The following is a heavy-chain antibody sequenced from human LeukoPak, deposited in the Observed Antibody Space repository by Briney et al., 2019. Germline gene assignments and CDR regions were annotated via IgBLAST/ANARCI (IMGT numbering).Heavy chain of an antibody. CDR1: GFTFSSYA. D-gene: IGHD3-22*01. Sequence: GGSLRLSCAASGFTFSSYAMSWVRQAPGKGLEWVSAISGSGGSTYYADSVKGRFTISRDNSKNTLYLQMNSLRAEDTAVYYCAKERDYYDSSGYYNGGFDPWGQGTLVTVSS. V-gene: IGHV3-23*01. CDR2: ISGSGGST. CDR3: AKERDYYDSSGYYNGGFDP. J-gene: IGHJ5*02.